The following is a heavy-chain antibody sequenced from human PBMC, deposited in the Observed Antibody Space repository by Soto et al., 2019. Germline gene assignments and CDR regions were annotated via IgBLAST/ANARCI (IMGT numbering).Heavy chain of an antibody. CDR1: GGSISSGGYY. D-gene: IGHD3-22*01. V-gene: IGHV4-31*03. Sequence: SETLSLTCTVSGGSISSGGYYWSWIRQHPGKGLEWIGYSYYSGSTYYNPSLRRRVTISVDTSKNQFSLKLSSVTAADTAVYYCATGSDSKAVAPLDYSGQGILFTVSS. CDR2: SYYSGST. J-gene: IGHJ4*02. CDR3: ATGSDSKAVAPLDY.